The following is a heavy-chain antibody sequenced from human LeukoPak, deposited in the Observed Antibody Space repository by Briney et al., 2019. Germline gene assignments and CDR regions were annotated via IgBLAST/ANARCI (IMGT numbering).Heavy chain of an antibody. V-gene: IGHV3-30*02. J-gene: IGHJ4*02. CDR1: GFTFSSYG. Sequence: GGSLRLSSAASGFTFSSYGMHWVRQAPGTGLEWVAFIRYDGSNKYYADSVKGRFTISRDNSKNTLYLQMNSLRAEDTAVYYCAKYPDYGTGYWGQGTLVTVSS. D-gene: IGHD3-16*01. CDR3: AKYPDYGTGY. CDR2: IRYDGSNK.